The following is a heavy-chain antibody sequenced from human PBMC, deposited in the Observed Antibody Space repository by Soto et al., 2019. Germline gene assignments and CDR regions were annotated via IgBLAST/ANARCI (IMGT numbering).Heavy chain of an antibody. D-gene: IGHD1-7*01. J-gene: IGHJ4*02. CDR3: ARDKTTGLVDY. V-gene: IGHV4-34*01. Sequence: QVQLQQWGAGLLKPSETLSLTCAVYGGSFSGDYWIWIRQPPGTGLEWIGEINHSGSTNYNPSLKSRVTISVDTSKNQFSLKLTSVTAADPAEYYCARDKTTGLVDYWGQGTLVTVSS. CDR1: GGSFSGDY. CDR2: INHSGST.